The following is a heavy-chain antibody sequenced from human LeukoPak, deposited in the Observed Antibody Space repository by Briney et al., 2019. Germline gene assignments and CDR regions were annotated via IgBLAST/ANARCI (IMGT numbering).Heavy chain of an antibody. J-gene: IGHJ4*02. V-gene: IGHV3-30*03. CDR1: GFTFSSYG. D-gene: IGHD5-12*01. Sequence: GRSLRLSCAASGFTFSSYGMHWVRQAPGKGLEWVAVISYDGSNKYADSVKGRFTISRDNSKNTLYLQMNSLRAEDTAVYYCARDDRGYSGYHFDHWGQGTLVTVSS. CDR3: ARDDRGYSGYHFDH. CDR2: ISYDGSNK.